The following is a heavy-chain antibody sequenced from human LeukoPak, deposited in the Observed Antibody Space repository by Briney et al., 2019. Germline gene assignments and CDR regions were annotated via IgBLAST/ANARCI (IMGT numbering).Heavy chain of an antibody. CDR1: GFTFSSCA. V-gene: IGHV3-30-3*01. CDR3: APSGSYFYGMDV. Sequence: GRSLRLSCAASGFTFSSCAMHWVRQAPGKGLEWVAVISYDGSNKYHADSVKGRFTISRDNSKNTLYLQMNSLKPEDTAVYSCAPSGSYFYGMDVWGQGTTVIVS. D-gene: IGHD1-26*01. CDR2: ISYDGSNK. J-gene: IGHJ6*02.